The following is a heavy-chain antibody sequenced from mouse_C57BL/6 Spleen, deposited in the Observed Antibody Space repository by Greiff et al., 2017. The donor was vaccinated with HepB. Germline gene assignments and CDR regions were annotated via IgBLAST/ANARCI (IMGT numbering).Heavy chain of an antibody. CDR2: IYPGAGDT. J-gene: IGHJ4*01. CDR3: ARGGTVVATDYAMDY. V-gene: IGHV1-82*01. D-gene: IGHD1-1*01. CDR1: GYAFSSSW. Sequence: QVQLQQSGPELVKPGASVKISCKASGYAFSSSWMNWVKQRPGKGLEWIGRIYPGAGDTNYNGKFKGKATLTADKSSSTAHLQLSSLTSEDSAVCFCARGGTVVATDYAMDYWGQGTSVTVSS.